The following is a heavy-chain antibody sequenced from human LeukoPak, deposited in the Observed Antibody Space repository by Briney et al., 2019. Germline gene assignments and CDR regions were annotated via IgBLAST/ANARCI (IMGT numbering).Heavy chain of an antibody. CDR2: IYYSGST. CDR3: ARSIAVTGHWFDP. V-gene: IGHV4-39*07. J-gene: IGHJ5*02. Sequence: SETLSLTCTVSGGSISSSSYYWGWLRQPPGKGLEWIGSIYYSGSTYYNPSLKSRVTISVDTSKNQFSLKLSSVTAADTAVYYCARSIAVTGHWFDPWGQGTLVTVSS. CDR1: GGSISSSSYY. D-gene: IGHD6-19*01.